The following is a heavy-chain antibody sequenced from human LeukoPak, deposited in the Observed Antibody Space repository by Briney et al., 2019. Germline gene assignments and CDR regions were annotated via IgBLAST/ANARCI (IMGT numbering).Heavy chain of an antibody. Sequence: PGGPLRLSCAASGFTFSSYAMSWVRQAPGKGLERVSGISGSDGNTYYADSVKGRFTISRDNSKNTLYLQMNSLRAEDTAVYYCAKGDRGTMVQGVYFDYWGQGTLVTVSS. J-gene: IGHJ4*02. D-gene: IGHD3-10*01. CDR1: GFTFSSYA. V-gene: IGHV3-23*01. CDR3: AKGDRGTMVQGVYFDY. CDR2: ISGSDGNT.